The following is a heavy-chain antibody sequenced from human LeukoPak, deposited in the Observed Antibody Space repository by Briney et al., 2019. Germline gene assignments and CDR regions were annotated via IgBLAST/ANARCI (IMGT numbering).Heavy chain of an antibody. J-gene: IGHJ6*02. Sequence: SETLSLTCAVYGGSFSGYYWSWIRQPPGKGLEWIGEINHSGSTNYNPSLKSRVTISVDTSKNQFSLKLSSVTAADTAVYYCARSGYSYGYNYYYGMNVWGQGTTVTAS. V-gene: IGHV4-34*01. CDR2: INHSGST. CDR3: ARSGYSYGYNYYYGMNV. CDR1: GGSFSGYY. D-gene: IGHD5-18*01.